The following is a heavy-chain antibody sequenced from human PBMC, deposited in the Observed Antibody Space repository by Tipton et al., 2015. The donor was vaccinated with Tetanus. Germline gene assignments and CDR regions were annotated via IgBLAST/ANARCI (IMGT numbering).Heavy chain of an antibody. Sequence: SLRLSCAVSGLTFSDSWMTWVRQAPGRGLEWVANINEDGSEIDYVDSVKGRFTISRDNAKNSLYLQMNSLRSEDTALYYCAKGWGSYWGQGTLVTVSS. CDR3: AKGWGSY. CDR2: INEDGSEI. J-gene: IGHJ4*02. CDR1: GLTFSDSW. V-gene: IGHV3-7*03. D-gene: IGHD3-16*01.